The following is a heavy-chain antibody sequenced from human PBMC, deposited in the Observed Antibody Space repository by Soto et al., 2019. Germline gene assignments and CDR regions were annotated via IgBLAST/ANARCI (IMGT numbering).Heavy chain of an antibody. CDR3: ARDYYYGSGSSMDIFES. V-gene: IGHV1-69*08. Sequence: QVQLLQSGHEVTKPGSSVKVSCKASRDTFNTYTITWVRQAPGQGLEWMGRIIPRTDIANYAQKFQDRVSITADRSTSTASMELSSLRVADTAVYYCARDYYYGSGSSMDIFESWGQGTLVTVSS. J-gene: IGHJ4*02. CDR1: RDTFNTYT. CDR2: IIPRTDIA. D-gene: IGHD3-10*01.